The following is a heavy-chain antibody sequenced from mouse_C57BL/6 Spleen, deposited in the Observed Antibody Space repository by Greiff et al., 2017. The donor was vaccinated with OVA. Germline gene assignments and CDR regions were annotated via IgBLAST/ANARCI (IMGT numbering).Heavy chain of an antibody. Sequence: EVQLQQSGPELVKPGASVKMSCKASGYTFTDYNMHWVKQSHGKSLEWIGYINPNNGGTSYNQKFKGKATLTVNKYSSTAYMELRSLTSEDSAVYYCARSAYYSNYVLAYWGQGTLVTVSA. J-gene: IGHJ3*01. D-gene: IGHD2-5*01. CDR1: GYTFTDYN. CDR2: INPNNGGT. CDR3: ARSAYYSNYVLAY. V-gene: IGHV1-22*01.